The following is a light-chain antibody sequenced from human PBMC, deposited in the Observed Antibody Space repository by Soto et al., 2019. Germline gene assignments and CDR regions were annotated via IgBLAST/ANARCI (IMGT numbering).Light chain of an antibody. V-gene: IGKV3-15*01. Sequence: VLTQSPGTLSLSPGESATLSFLARESVTSNSAWYLQRPGQAPRLLIYGASTRAPGIPARFSGSGSGTEFTLTISSLQSEDFAVYYCQQYNNWPRTFVQGTKVDIK. CDR1: ESVTSN. CDR2: GAS. CDR3: QQYNNWPRT. J-gene: IGKJ1*01.